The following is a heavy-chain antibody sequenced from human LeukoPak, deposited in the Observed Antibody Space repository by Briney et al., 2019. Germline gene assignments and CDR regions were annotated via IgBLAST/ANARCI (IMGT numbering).Heavy chain of an antibody. Sequence: PGGSLRLSCAASGFTFSDALMSWVRQAPGKGLEWVSAISGSGGSTYYADSVKGRFTISRDNSKNTLYLQMNSLRAEDTAVYYCAKDLRGSSSWEYYFDYWGQGTLVTVSS. V-gene: IGHV3-23*01. D-gene: IGHD6-13*01. CDR3: AKDLRGSSSWEYYFDY. CDR2: ISGSGGST. J-gene: IGHJ4*02. CDR1: GFTFSDAL.